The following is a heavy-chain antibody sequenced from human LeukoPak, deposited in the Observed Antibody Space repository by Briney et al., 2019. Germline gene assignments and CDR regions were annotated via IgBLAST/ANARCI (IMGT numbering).Heavy chain of an antibody. CDR2: IWYDGSNK. V-gene: IGHV3-33*06. CDR3: AKMRYSSGWWYLSY. J-gene: IGHJ4*02. CDR1: GFTFSSYG. Sequence: PGGSLRLSCAASGFTFSSYGMTWVRQAPGKGLEWVSVIWYDGSNKYYADSVKGRFTISRDNSKNTLYLQMNSLRAEDTAVYYCAKMRYSSGWWYLSYWGQGTLVTVSS. D-gene: IGHD6-19*01.